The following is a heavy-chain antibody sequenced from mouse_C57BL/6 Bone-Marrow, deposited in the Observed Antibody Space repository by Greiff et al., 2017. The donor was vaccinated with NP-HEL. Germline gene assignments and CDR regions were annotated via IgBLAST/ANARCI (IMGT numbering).Heavy chain of an antibody. V-gene: IGHV2-2*01. CDR2: IWSGGST. Sequence: QVQLKESGPGLVQPSQSLSITCTVSGFSLTSYGVHWVRQSPGKGLEWLGVIWSGGSTDYNAAFISRLSISKDNSKSQVSFKMNSLQADDTAIYYCARTLGLDYWGQGTTLTVSS. J-gene: IGHJ2*01. D-gene: IGHD4-1*01. CDR3: ARTLGLDY. CDR1: GFSLTSYG.